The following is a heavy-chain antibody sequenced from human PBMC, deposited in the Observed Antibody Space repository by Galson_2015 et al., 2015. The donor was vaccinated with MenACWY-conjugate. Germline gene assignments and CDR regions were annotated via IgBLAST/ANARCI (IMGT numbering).Heavy chain of an antibody. CDR1: GYSFTSYW. J-gene: IGHJ3*02. D-gene: IGHD3-22*01. CDR3: ARHNVPYYYDSSGYYRRWDAFDI. CDR2: IDPSDSYT. V-gene: IGHV5-10-1*01. Sequence: QSGAEVKKPGESLRISCKGSGYSFTSYWISWVRQMPGKGLEWMGRIDPSDSYTNYSPSFQGHVTISADKSISTAYLQWSSLKASDTAMYYCARHNVPYYYDSSGYYRRWDAFDIWGQGTMVTVSS.